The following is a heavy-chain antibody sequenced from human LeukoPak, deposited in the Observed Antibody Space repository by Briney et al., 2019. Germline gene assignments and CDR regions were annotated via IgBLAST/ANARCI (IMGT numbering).Heavy chain of an antibody. CDR1: GFTFSSYS. CDR2: ISDSSSVI. J-gene: IGHJ5*02. Sequence: GGSLRLSCAASGFTFSSYSMNWVRQAPGKGLEWVSYISDSSSVIYYADSVKGRFTISRDNAKKSLYPQMNSLRAEDTAVYYCASRSTTWYRVLNWFDPWGQGTLVTVSS. CDR3: ASRSTTWYRVLNWFDP. D-gene: IGHD6-13*01. V-gene: IGHV3-48*04.